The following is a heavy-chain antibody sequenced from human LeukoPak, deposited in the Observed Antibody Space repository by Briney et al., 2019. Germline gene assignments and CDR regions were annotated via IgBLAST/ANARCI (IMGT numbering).Heavy chain of an antibody. CDR2: ISGSGGST. Sequence: GGSLRLSCAASGFTFSSYAMSWVRQAPGKGLEWVSAISGSGGSTYYADSVKGRFTISRDNSKNTLYLQMNSLRAEDTAVYYCAKVYNDWSGYYGEGYWGQGTLVTVSS. CDR1: GFTFSSYA. V-gene: IGHV3-23*01. D-gene: IGHD3-3*01. CDR3: AKVYNDWSGYYGEGY. J-gene: IGHJ4*02.